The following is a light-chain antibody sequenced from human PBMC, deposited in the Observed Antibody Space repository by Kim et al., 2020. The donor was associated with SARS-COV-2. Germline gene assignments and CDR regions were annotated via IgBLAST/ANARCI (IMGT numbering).Light chain of an antibody. CDR1: QSVSSSY. Sequence: DIVLTQSPGTLSLSPGERATLSCRASQSVSSSYLAWYQQKPGQAPRLLIYGASSRVTGIPDRFSGSGSGTDFTLTISRLEPEDFAVYYGQQYGSSPPWTFGQGTKVDIK. J-gene: IGKJ1*01. V-gene: IGKV3-20*01. CDR2: GAS. CDR3: QQYGSSPPWT.